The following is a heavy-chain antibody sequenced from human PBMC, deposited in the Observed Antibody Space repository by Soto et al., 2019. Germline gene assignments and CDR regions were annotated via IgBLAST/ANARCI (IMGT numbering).Heavy chain of an antibody. V-gene: IGHV5-51*01. CDR2: INPVDSDT. D-gene: IGHD3-3*01. CDR1: GYSFTSFW. Sequence: GESLKISCQGFGYSFTSFWIGWVRQMPGKGLEWMGIINPVDSDTRYSPSFQGQVTISVDKSITTAYLQWSSLKASDTAMYYCARGDSSGSFDPSRGYSTPDHWGLGALVTVSS. J-gene: IGHJ5*02. CDR3: ARGDSSGSFDPSRGYSTPDH.